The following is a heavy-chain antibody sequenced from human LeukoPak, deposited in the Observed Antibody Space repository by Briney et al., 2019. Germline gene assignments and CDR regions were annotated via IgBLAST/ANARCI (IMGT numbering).Heavy chain of an antibody. CDR3: ARDPGGDYYDSSGYHYYFDY. D-gene: IGHD3-22*01. V-gene: IGHV3-20*04. CDR2: INWNGGST. Sequence: GGSLRLSCAASGFTFDDYGMSWVRQAPGKGLEWVSGINWNGGSTGYADSVKGRFTISRDNAKNSPYLQMNSLRAEDTALYYCARDPGGDYYDSSGYHYYFDYWGQGTLVTVSS. CDR1: GFTFDDYG. J-gene: IGHJ4*02.